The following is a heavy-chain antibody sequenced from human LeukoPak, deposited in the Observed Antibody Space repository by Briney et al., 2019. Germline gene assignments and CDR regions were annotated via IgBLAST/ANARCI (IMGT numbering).Heavy chain of an antibody. J-gene: IGHJ5*02. Sequence: TATLSLTCTVSGDSISSYYCSWIRQPAGKGLEWIGRMYVSGSTNYNPSLKSRVTMSVDTSKNQFSLKMTSVTAADTAFYYCARDMVRGVKAYLSWFDPWGQGILVTVST. CDR3: ARDMVRGVKAYLSWFDP. CDR1: GDSISSYY. D-gene: IGHD3-10*01. V-gene: IGHV4-4*07. CDR2: MYVSGST.